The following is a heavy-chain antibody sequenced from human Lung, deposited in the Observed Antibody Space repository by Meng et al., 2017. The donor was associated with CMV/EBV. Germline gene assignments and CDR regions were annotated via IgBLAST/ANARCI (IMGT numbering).Heavy chain of an antibody. Sequence: GGSLRLSCAASGLIFSSFWMSYWMSWVRQAPGKGLEWVASIKQDGSEKYHVDSVKGRFTISRDNSKSTVYLQMNSLRPEETALYYCAKDLLLFGGPNAYFDQXGQGXLVTVSS. CDR2: IKQDGSEK. CDR3: AKDLLLFGGPNAYFDQ. CDR1: GLIFSSFWMSYW. J-gene: IGHJ4*02. D-gene: IGHD3-16*01. V-gene: IGHV3-7*01.